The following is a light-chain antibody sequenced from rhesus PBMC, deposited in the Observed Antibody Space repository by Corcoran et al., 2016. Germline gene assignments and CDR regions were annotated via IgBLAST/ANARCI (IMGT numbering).Light chain of an antibody. CDR3: QQDNNWNS. V-gene: IGKV3-24*04. CDR2: DAS. CDR1: QSVGSN. J-gene: IGKJ2*01. Sequence: ETVVTQSPATLSLSPGERATLSCRASQSVGSNLAWYQQKPGQAPKLLIYDASSMAPGIPDRFSGRVSGTKFTLTISSLEPEDVGVYYCQQDNNWNSFGQGTKVEIK.